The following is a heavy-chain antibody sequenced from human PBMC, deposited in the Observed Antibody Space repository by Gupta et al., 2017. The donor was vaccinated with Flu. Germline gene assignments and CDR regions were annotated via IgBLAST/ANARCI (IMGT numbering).Heavy chain of an antibody. V-gene: IGHV3-33*01. J-gene: IGHJ3*02. CDR1: GFTFSSYG. D-gene: IGHD3-16*01. CDR2: IWYDGSNK. CDR3: WPSGGTVDAFDI. Sequence: QVQLVESGGGVVQPGRSLRLSCAAPGFTFSSYGTHWVRQAPGKGLEWVAVIWYDGSNKYYADSVKGRFTISRDNSKNTLYLQMNSLRAEDTAVYYCWPSGGTVDAFDIWGQGTMVTVSS.